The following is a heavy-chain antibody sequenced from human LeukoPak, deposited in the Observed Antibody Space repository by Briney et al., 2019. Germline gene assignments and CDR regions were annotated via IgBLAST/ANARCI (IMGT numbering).Heavy chain of an antibody. V-gene: IGHV3-48*03. Sequence: GGSLRLSCAASGFAFSSYEMNWVRQAPGKGLGWVSYISTSGSTIYYADSVKGRFTISRDNAKNSLYLQMNSLRAEDTAVYYCARGKAFGGVIVGFDYWGQGTLVTVSS. CDR2: ISTSGSTI. D-gene: IGHD3-16*02. CDR1: GFAFSSYE. CDR3: ARGKAFGGVIVGFDY. J-gene: IGHJ4*02.